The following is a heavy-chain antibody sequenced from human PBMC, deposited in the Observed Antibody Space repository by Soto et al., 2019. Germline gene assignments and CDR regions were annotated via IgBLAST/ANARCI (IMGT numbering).Heavy chain of an antibody. D-gene: IGHD6-13*01. CDR3: ANSIAAAGIAMDY. CDR2: ISGSGAGT. J-gene: IGHJ4*02. V-gene: IGHV3-23*01. Sequence: EVQLLESGGGLVQPGGSLRLSCAASGFTFSSYALSWVRLAPGKGLEWGSAISGSGAGTYYADSVKGRFTISRDNSKNTLYLQMNSLRAEDTAVYYCANSIAAAGIAMDYWGQGTLVTVSS. CDR1: GFTFSSYA.